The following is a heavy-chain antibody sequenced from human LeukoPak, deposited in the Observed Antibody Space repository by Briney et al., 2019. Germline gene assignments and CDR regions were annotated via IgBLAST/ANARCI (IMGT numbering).Heavy chain of an antibody. Sequence: ASVKVSCTASGYTFTGYYMHWVRQAPGQGLEWMGWINPNSGGTNYAQKFQGRVTMTRDTSISTAYMELSRLRSDDTAVYYCASSIVAATPPFYDWGQATLVTVPS. CDR3: ASSIVAATPPFYD. V-gene: IGHV1-2*02. D-gene: IGHD1-26*01. CDR2: INPNSGGT. CDR1: GYTFTGYY. J-gene: IGHJ4*02.